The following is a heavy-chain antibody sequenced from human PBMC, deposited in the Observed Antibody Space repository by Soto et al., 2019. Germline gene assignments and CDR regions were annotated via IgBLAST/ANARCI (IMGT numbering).Heavy chain of an antibody. J-gene: IGHJ6*02. CDR2: ISGSGTRA. Sequence: AGGSLRLSCTASGFTFTTYEMNWVRQAPGKGLEWVSGISGSGTRAYYADSVKGRFTISRDNSKNTLYLQMNSLRAEDTAIYYCANRPRYYNLDVWGQGTTVTVSS. CDR3: ANRPRYYNLDV. CDR1: GFTFTTYE. V-gene: IGHV3-23*01.